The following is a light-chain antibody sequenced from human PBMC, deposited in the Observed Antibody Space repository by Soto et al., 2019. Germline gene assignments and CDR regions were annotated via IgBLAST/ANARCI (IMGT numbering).Light chain of an antibody. CDR2: KST. CDR1: VSNIGRNY. V-gene: IGLV1-47*01. J-gene: IGLJ3*02. Sequence: QSVLTQPPSASGTPGQRVTISCSGTVSNIGRNYVYWYQQLPGMAPTLLIYKSTQRPSGVPDRFSGSKSGTSASLAITGLRSEDEADYYCAVWDDSLSGLWVFGGGTKVTVL. CDR3: AVWDDSLSGLWV.